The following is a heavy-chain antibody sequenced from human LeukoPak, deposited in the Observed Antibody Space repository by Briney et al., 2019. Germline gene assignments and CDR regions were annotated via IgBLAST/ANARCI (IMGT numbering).Heavy chain of an antibody. Sequence: PGESLRLSCAASGFTFSSYWMSWVRQAPGKGLEWVANIKQDGSEKYYVDSVKGRFTISRDNAKNSLYLQMNSLRAEDTAVYYCARVELWFGEHAGYYYYCMDVWGQGTTVTVSS. J-gene: IGHJ6*02. CDR3: ARVELWFGEHAGYYYYCMDV. V-gene: IGHV3-7*01. CDR1: GFTFSSYW. D-gene: IGHD3-10*01. CDR2: IKQDGSEK.